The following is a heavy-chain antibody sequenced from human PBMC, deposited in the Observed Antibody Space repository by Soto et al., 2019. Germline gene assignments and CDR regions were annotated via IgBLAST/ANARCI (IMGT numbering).Heavy chain of an antibody. CDR1: GFTFRSYG. J-gene: IGHJ4*02. V-gene: IGHV3-30*18. CDR2: ISYDGSNK. CDR3: AKDTREDWNFVVYYFDY. D-gene: IGHD1-7*01. Sequence: QVQLVESGGGVVQPGTSLRLSCAASGFTFRSYGMHWVRQAPGPGLEWVAVISYDGSNKYYADSVKGRFTISRDNSTNTLYLQMNSLRPEDTAMYFCAKDTREDWNFVVYYFDYWGQGTLVTVSS.